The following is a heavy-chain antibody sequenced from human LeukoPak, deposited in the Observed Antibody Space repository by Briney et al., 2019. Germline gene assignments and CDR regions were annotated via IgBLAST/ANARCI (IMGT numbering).Heavy chain of an antibody. J-gene: IGHJ4*02. V-gene: IGHV1-8*01. CDR3: ARALRYCSTTSCQYYFDY. CDR2: MNPNSGNT. D-gene: IGHD2-2*01. CDR1: GCTFTSYD. Sequence: GASVKVSCKASGCTFTSYDINWVRQATGQGLEWMGWMNPNSGNTGYAQKFQGRVTMTRNTSISTAYMELSSLKSEDTAVYYCARALRYCSTTSCQYYFDYWGQGTLVTVSS.